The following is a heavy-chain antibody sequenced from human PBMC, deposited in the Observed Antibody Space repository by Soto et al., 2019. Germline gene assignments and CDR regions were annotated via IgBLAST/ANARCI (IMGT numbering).Heavy chain of an antibody. CDR3: ARVILWFGEHIFDY. CDR1: GYTLTSYD. Sequence: ASVKVSCKASGYTLTSYDINWVRQATGQGLEWMGWMNPNSGNTGYAQKFQGRVTMTRNTSISTAYMELSSLRSEDTAVYYCARVILWFGEHIFDYWGQGTLVTVSS. D-gene: IGHD3-10*01. J-gene: IGHJ4*02. V-gene: IGHV1-8*01. CDR2: MNPNSGNT.